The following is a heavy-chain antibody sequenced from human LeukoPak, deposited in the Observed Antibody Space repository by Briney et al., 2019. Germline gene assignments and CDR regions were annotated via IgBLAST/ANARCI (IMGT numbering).Heavy chain of an antibody. CDR2: INASGGNT. CDR1: GSAFSFYA. CDR3: AKPISGGLAVTGDWFHP. V-gene: IGHV3-23*01. Sequence: GGSLRLSCAASGSAFSFYAMSWVRQAPGKGPEWVSTINASGGNTYFAGSVKGRFTISRDNSKSTVYLQLNSLRAEDTAVYYCAKPISGGLAVTGDWFHPWGQGTLVTVSS. D-gene: IGHD6-19*01. J-gene: IGHJ5*02.